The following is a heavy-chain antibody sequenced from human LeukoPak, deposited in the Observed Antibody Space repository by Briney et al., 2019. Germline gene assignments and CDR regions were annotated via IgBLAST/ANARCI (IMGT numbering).Heavy chain of an antibody. Sequence: SETLSLTCTVSGGSISSGGYYWSWIRQHPGKGLEWIGYIYYSGSTYYNPSLKSRVTISVDRSKNQFSLKLSSVTAADTAVYYCARDPLGYGSGIDYWGQGTLVTVSS. J-gene: IGHJ4*02. CDR3: ARDPLGYGSGIDY. V-gene: IGHV4-31*03. CDR1: GGSISSGGYY. D-gene: IGHD3-10*01. CDR2: IYYSGST.